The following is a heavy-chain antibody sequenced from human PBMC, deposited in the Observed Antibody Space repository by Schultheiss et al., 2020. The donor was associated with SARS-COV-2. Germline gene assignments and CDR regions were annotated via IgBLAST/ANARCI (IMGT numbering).Heavy chain of an antibody. Sequence: GGSLRLSCAASGFTFSSYWMHWVRQAPGKGLEWVSAISGSGGSTYYADSVKGRFTISRDNSKNTLYLQMNSLRAEDTAVYYCARDPLGYCSSTSCYDYYYYYMDVWGKGTTVTVSS. CDR2: ISGSGGST. CDR3: ARDPLGYCSSTSCYDYYYYYMDV. CDR1: GFTFSSYW. J-gene: IGHJ6*03. D-gene: IGHD2-2*01. V-gene: IGHV3-23*01.